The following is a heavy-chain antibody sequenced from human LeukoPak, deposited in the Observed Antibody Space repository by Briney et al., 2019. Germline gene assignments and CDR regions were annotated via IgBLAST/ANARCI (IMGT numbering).Heavy chain of an antibody. J-gene: IGHJ3*02. CDR2: IYYSGST. CDR1: GGSISSGGYY. Sequence: SSETLSLTCAVSGGSISSGGYYWSWIRQPPGKGLEWIGYIYYSGSTNYNPSLKSRVTISVDTSKNQFSLKLSSVTAADTAVYYCARARGTLSGWLNDAFDIWGQGTMVTVSS. D-gene: IGHD6-19*01. CDR3: ARARGTLSGWLNDAFDI. V-gene: IGHV4-61*08.